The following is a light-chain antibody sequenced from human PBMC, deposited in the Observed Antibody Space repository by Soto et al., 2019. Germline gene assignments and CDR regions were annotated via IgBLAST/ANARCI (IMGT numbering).Light chain of an antibody. CDR3: QQRSNWPLT. CDR2: DTS. Sequence: EIVLTQSPATLSLSPGERATLSCRASQSVRNYLAWYQQKPGQAPRLLIDDTSNRATGIPARFSGSGSETDFTLTISRLEPEDFAVYYCQQRSNWPLTFGGGTKVEIK. V-gene: IGKV3-11*01. J-gene: IGKJ4*01. CDR1: QSVRNY.